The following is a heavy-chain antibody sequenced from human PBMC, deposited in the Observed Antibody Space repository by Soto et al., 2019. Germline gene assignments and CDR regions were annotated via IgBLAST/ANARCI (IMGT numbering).Heavy chain of an antibody. V-gene: IGHV1-24*01. CDR2: FDPEDGET. D-gene: IGHD2-2*02. CDR1: GYTLTELS. J-gene: IGHJ4*02. CDR3: ATLLYCSSTSCYRVVAAFDY. Sequence: ASVKVSCKVSGYTLTELSMHWVRQAPGKGLEWMGGFDPEDGETIYAQKFQGRVTMTEDTSTDTAYMELSSLRSEDTAVYYCATLLYCSSTSCYRVVAAFDYWGQGTLVTVSS.